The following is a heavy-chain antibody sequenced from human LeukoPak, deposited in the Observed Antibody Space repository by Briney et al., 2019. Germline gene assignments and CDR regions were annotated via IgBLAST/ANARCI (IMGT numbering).Heavy chain of an antibody. CDR3: ARGYSSSWRYDYYYYMDV. J-gene: IGHJ6*03. CDR2: INHSGST. V-gene: IGHV4-34*01. D-gene: IGHD6-13*01. CDR1: GGSFSGYY. Sequence: KPSETLSLTCAVYGGSFSGYYWSWIRQPSGKGLEWIGEINHSGSTNYNPSLKSRVTISVDTSKNQFSLKLSSVTAADTAVYYCARGYSSSWRYDYYYYMDVWGKGTTVTVSS.